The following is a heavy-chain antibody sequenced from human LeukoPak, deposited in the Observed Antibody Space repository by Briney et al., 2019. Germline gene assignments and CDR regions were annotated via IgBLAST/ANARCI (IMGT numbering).Heavy chain of an antibody. D-gene: IGHD2-15*01. J-gene: IGHJ4*02. Sequence: GGSLRLSCAASGFTFSNAWMSWVRQAPGKGLEWVGRIKSKTDGGTTDYAAPVKGRFTISRDDSKNTLYLQMNSLRAEDTALYYCARGGSPFAESSYWGQGTLVTVSS. CDR1: GFTFSNAW. V-gene: IGHV3-15*01. CDR3: ARGGSPFAESSY. CDR2: IKSKTDGGTT.